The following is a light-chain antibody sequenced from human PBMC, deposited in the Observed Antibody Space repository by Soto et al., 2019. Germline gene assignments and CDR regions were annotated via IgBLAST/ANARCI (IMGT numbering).Light chain of an antibody. CDR2: LEGSGSY. CDR1: SGHSSYI. V-gene: IGLV4-60*02. J-gene: IGLJ3*02. Sequence: QLVLTQSSSASASLGSSVKVTCTLSSGHSSYIIAWHQQQPGKAPRYLMKLEGSGSYNKGSGVPDRFSGSSSGADRYLTISKLQYEVEADYYCETWDSNTRVFGGGTKLTVL. CDR3: ETWDSNTRV.